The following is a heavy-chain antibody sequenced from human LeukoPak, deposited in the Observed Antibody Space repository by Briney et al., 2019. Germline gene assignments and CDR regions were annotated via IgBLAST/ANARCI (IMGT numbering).Heavy chain of an antibody. D-gene: IGHD6-13*01. CDR1: GGSISSYY. J-gene: IGHJ6*02. CDR2: IYYSGST. V-gene: IGHV4-59*08. CDR3: ARQYSSSWYYYYYGMDV. Sequence: KASETLSLTCTVSGGSISSYYWSWIRQPPGKGLEWIGYIYYSGSTNYNPSLKSRVTIPVDTSKNQFSLKLSSVTAADTAVYYCARQYSSSWYYYYYGMDVWGQGTTVTVSS.